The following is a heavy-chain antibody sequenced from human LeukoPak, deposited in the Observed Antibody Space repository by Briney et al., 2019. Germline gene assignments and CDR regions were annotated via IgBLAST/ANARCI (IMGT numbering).Heavy chain of an antibody. CDR1: GYTFTRYG. D-gene: IGHD2-2*01. CDR2: INVDNGNK. Sequence: ASVKVSCKASGYTFTRYGISWVRQAPGQGLEWMGWINVDNGNKNYAQKLQGRVTMTTDRSSTTAYMELRSLRSDDTAVYYCARGIVVQPAAIPSYMDVWGKGTTVTVSS. V-gene: IGHV1-18*01. J-gene: IGHJ6*03. CDR3: ARGIVVQPAAIPSYMDV.